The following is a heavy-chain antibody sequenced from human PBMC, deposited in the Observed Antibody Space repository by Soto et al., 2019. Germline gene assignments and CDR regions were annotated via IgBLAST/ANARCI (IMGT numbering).Heavy chain of an antibody. CDR1: GFTFSDYY. CDR3: ARVRGLLRSHDAFDI. CDR2: ISSSSTYT. Sequence: GGSLRLSCAASGFTFSDYYINWIRQAPGKGLEWVSYISSSSTYTNYADSVKGRFTISRDNAKNSLFLQMNSLRAEDTAVYYCARVRGLLRSHDAFDIWGQGTMVTVSS. J-gene: IGHJ3*02. V-gene: IGHV3-11*06. D-gene: IGHD4-17*01.